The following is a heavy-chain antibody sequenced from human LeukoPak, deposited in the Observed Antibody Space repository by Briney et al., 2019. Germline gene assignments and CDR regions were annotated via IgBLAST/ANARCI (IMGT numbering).Heavy chain of an antibody. CDR3: ARLGPNSGWLESFDN. J-gene: IGHJ4*02. V-gene: IGHV3-23*01. CDR2: ISAGGGT. D-gene: IGHD6-19*01. CDR1: GFTFSSYA. Sequence: GGSLRLSCAASGFTFSSYAMSWVRQTPGKGLEWVSGISAGGGTYYTDSVKGRFIISRDNSKNTLYLQMNSLRAEDTAVYYCARLGPNSGWLESFDNWGQGTLVTVSS.